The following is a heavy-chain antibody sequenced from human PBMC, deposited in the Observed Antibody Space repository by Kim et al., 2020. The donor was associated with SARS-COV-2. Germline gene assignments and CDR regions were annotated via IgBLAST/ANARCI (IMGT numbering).Heavy chain of an antibody. D-gene: IGHD6-13*01. V-gene: IGHV3-13*01. CDR3: ARGYSSSWYWAFDI. J-gene: IGHJ3*02. Sequence: YPGSVKGRFTIARENAKNSLYLRMNSMRAGDTAVYYCARGYSSSWYWAFDIWGQGTMVTVSS.